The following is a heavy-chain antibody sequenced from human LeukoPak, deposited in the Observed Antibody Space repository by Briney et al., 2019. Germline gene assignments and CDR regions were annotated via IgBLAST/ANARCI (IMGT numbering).Heavy chain of an antibody. D-gene: IGHD4-23*01. CDR2: ISSNGGRT. Sequence: GGSPRLSCSASGFTFSRYVMYWVRQAPGKGLEDVSAISSNGGRTYYADSVKGRFNISRDNSKNTLYLQMSSLRAENTAVYYCVKGGITVVTPFDYWGQGTLVTVSS. CDR1: GFTFSRYV. J-gene: IGHJ4*02. V-gene: IGHV3-64D*06. CDR3: VKGGITVVTPFDY.